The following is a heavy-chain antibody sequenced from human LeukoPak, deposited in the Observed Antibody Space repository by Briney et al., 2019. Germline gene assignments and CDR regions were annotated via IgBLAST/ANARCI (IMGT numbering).Heavy chain of an antibody. Sequence: PSETLSLTCTVSGGSISSGSYYWSWIRQPAGKGLEWIGRIYTSGSTNYNPSLKSRVTISVDTSKNQFSLKLSSVTAADTAVYCCAREVAARPRDNWYFDLWGRGTLVTVSS. D-gene: IGHD6-6*01. J-gene: IGHJ2*01. V-gene: IGHV4-61*02. CDR2: IYTSGST. CDR1: GGSISSGSYY. CDR3: AREVAARPRDNWYFDL.